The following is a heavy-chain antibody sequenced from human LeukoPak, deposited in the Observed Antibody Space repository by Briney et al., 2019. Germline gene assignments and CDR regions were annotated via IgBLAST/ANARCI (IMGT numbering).Heavy chain of an antibody. CDR3: ARGPNYILTGYYKGGPYYYYGMDV. D-gene: IGHD3-9*01. CDR2: INHSGST. Sequence: PSETLSLTCAVYGGSFSGYYWSWIRQPPGKGLEWIGEINHSGSTNYNPSLKSRVTISVDTSKNQFSLKPSSVTAADTAVYYCARGPNYILTGYYKGGPYYYYGMDVWGKGTTVTVSS. CDR1: GGSFSGYY. V-gene: IGHV4-34*01. J-gene: IGHJ6*04.